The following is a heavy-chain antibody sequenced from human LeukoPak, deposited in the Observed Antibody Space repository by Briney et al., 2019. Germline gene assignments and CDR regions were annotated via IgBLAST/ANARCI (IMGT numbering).Heavy chain of an antibody. V-gene: IGHV3-11*01. CDR3: AKILYGEAYFQH. J-gene: IGHJ1*01. CDR2: ISSSGSTI. CDR1: GFTFSDYY. Sequence: GGSLRLSCAASGFTFSDYYMSWISQAPGKGLEWVSYISSSGSTIYYADSVKGRFTISRDNAKNSLYLQMNSLRAEDTAVYYCAKILYGEAYFQHWGQGTLVTVSS. D-gene: IGHD4-17*01.